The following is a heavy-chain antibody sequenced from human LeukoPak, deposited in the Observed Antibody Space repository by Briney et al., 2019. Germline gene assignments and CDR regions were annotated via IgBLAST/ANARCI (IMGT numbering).Heavy chain of an antibody. Sequence: SETLSLTCTVSGYSISSGYYWGWIRQPPGKGLEWIGSIYHSGSTYYNPSLKSRVTISVDTSKNQFSLKLSSVTAADTAVYYCARDNPSWAYFDYWGQGTLVTVSS. J-gene: IGHJ4*02. D-gene: IGHD6-6*01. CDR3: ARDNPSWAYFDY. V-gene: IGHV4-38-2*02. CDR2: IYHSGST. CDR1: GYSISSGYY.